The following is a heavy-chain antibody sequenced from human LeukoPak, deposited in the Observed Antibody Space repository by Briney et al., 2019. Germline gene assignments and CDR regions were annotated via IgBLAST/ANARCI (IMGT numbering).Heavy chain of an antibody. Sequence: SETLSLTGTVSGGSISSYYWSWIRQPPGKGLEWIGYIYYSGSTNYNPSLKSRVTISVDTSKNQFSLKLSSVTAADTAVYYCARARYRTRFDPWGQGTLVTVSS. D-gene: IGHD5-18*01. CDR3: ARARYRTRFDP. J-gene: IGHJ5*02. V-gene: IGHV4-59*01. CDR2: IYYSGST. CDR1: GGSISSYY.